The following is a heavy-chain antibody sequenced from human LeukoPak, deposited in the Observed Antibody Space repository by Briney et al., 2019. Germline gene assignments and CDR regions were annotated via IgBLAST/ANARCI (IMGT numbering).Heavy chain of an antibody. Sequence: ASVKVSCKAPGYTFTGYYMHWVRQAPGQGLEWMGWINPNSGGTNYAQKFQGRVTMTRDTSISTAYMELSRLRSDDTAVYYCARDSPADYSNYVAYWGQETLVTVSS. CDR3: ARDSPADYSNYVAY. CDR1: GYTFTGYY. D-gene: IGHD4-11*01. V-gene: IGHV1-2*02. CDR2: INPNSGGT. J-gene: IGHJ4*02.